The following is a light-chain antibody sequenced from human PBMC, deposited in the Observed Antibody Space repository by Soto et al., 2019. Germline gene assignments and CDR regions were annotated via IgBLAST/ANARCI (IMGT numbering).Light chain of an antibody. CDR2: GAF. Sequence: EIVLTQSPATLSLSPGERATLSCRASQSVSSYLAWYQQKPGQAPRLLIYGAFTRAAGVPARFSGSGSGTEFTLTISSLQSEDFAVYYCQQYYRWPQTFGQGTKVDIK. J-gene: IGKJ1*01. CDR1: QSVSSY. V-gene: IGKV3-15*01. CDR3: QQYYRWPQT.